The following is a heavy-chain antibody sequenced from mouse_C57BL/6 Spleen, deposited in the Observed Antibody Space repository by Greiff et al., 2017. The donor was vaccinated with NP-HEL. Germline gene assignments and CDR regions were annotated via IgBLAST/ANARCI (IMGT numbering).Heavy chain of an antibody. CDR3: ARPMVTTGGYYYAMDY. Sequence: QVQLQQPGAELVKPGASVKLSCKASGYTFTSYWMQWVKQRPGQGLEWIGEIDPSDSYTNYNQKFKGKATLTVDTSSSTAYMQLSSLTSEDSAVYYCARPMVTTGGYYYAMDYWGQGTSVTVSS. D-gene: IGHD2-2*01. V-gene: IGHV1-50*01. J-gene: IGHJ4*01. CDR2: IDPSDSYT. CDR1: GYTFTSYW.